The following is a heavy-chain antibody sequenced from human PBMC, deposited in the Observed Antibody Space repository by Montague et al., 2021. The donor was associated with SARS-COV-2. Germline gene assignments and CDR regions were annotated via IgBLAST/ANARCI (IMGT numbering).Heavy chain of an antibody. CDR2: IYQGGST. D-gene: IGHD3/OR15-3a*01. CDR1: GDSIMTTNW. Sequence: SETLSLTCAVPGDSIMTTNWWSWVRQPPGKGLEWIGEIYQGGSTNYNPSLKSRVTMSIDKSKNQFSLELNSVTAADTALYYCVRAGGLDNRPPVWGQGALVIVSS. CDR3: VRAGGLDNRPPV. V-gene: IGHV4-4*02. J-gene: IGHJ4*02.